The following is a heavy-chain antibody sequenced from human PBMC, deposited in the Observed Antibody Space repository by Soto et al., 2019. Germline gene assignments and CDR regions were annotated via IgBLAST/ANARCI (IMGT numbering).Heavy chain of an antibody. Sequence: GGSLRLSCAASGFTFSSYGMHWVRQAPGKGLEWVAVIWSDGSNKYYADSVKGRFTISRDNSKNTLYLQMNSLRAEDRAVYYCARYYYDSSGYYPLWGKGTLVTVSP. V-gene: IGHV3-33*01. CDR2: IWSDGSNK. CDR1: GFTFSSYG. CDR3: ARYYYDSSGYYPL. D-gene: IGHD3-22*01. J-gene: IGHJ4*02.